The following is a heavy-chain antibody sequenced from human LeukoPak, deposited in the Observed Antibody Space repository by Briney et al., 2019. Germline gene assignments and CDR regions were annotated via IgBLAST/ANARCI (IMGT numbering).Heavy chain of an antibody. CDR2: ISDGGVT. D-gene: IGHD3-10*01. V-gene: IGHV3-53*01. CDR1: DFTVSDNY. Sequence: GGSLRLSCATSDFTVSDNYMSWVRQAPGRGLEWVSVISDGGVTYYADSVKGRFTISRDDSNDTLYLQMDSLRPEDTAVYYCGGSGSYYTPSYYWGQGTLVTVSS. J-gene: IGHJ4*02. CDR3: GGSGSYYTPSYY.